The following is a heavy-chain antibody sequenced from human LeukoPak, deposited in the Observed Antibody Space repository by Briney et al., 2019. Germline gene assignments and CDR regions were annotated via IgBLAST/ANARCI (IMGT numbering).Heavy chain of an antibody. V-gene: IGHV1-18*01. J-gene: IGHJ4*02. D-gene: IGHD6-6*01. CDR1: GYTFTNYG. CDR3: ARDRWRDSTSSFDY. Sequence: GAPVKVSCTTSGYTFTNYGINWVRQAPGQGLEWMGWISAYNGNTNYAQKLQGRATMTTDTSTSTAYMELRSLRPDDTAVYYCARDRWRDSTSSFDYWGQGTLVTVSS. CDR2: ISAYNGNT.